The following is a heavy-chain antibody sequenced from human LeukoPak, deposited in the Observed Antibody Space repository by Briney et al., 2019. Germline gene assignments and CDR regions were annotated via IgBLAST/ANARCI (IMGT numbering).Heavy chain of an antibody. J-gene: IGHJ4*02. D-gene: IGHD5-12*01. Sequence: PGGSLGLSCAASELIVSSNHMSWVRQAPGKGLEWVSIMYSGGATYYADSVKGRFTVSRDNSKNTLYLLMNSLRAEDTAVYHCARARGYAIEYWGQGILVTVSS. V-gene: IGHV3-53*01. CDR1: ELIVSSNH. CDR3: ARARGYAIEY. CDR2: MYSGGAT.